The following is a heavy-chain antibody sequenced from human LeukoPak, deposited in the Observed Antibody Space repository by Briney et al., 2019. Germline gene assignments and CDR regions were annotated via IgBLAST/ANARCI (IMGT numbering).Heavy chain of an antibody. Sequence: GGSLRLSCAASGFTFSSYGMHWVRQAPGKGLEWVADISDDGANKYYANSVKGRFTISRDNSKNTLCLQMDSLTAADTATYYCAKDHVRYYDSSGYYFDYWGQGTLVTVSS. V-gene: IGHV3-30*18. CDR1: GFTFSSYG. J-gene: IGHJ4*02. CDR2: ISDDGANK. CDR3: AKDHVRYYDSSGYYFDY. D-gene: IGHD3-22*01.